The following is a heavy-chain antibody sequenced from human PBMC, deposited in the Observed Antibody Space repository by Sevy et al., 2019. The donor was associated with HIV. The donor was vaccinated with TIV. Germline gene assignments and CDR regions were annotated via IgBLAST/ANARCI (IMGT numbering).Heavy chain of an antibody. CDR3: ARPYSNFYYAMDV. J-gene: IGHJ6*02. Sequence: SETLSLTCSVSGDSISGYYWSWIRQPPEKGLEWIGYIYYSGRTDYNPSLKSRVTISADTSKNQFSLKLNSVTAADTAVYYCARPYSNFYYAMDVWGQGTTVTVSS. D-gene: IGHD3-3*02. CDR1: GDSISGYY. V-gene: IGHV4-59*01. CDR2: IYYSGRT.